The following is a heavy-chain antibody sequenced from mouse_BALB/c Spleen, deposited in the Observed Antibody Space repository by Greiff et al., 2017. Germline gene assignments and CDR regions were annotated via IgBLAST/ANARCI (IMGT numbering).Heavy chain of an antibody. J-gene: IGHJ3*01. CDR3: TRNDGFL. V-gene: IGHV5-6*01. CDR2: ISSGGSYT. Sequence: EVMLVESGGDLVKPGGSLKLSCAASGFTFSSYGMSWVRQTPDKRLEWVATISSGGSYTYYPDSVKGRFTISRDNAKNTLYLQMSSLKSEDTAMYYCTRNDGFLWGQGTLVTVSA. D-gene: IGHD2-3*01. CDR1: GFTFSSYG.